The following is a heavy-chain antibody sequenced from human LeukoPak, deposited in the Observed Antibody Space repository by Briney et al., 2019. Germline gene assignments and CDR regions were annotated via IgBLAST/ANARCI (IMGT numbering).Heavy chain of an antibody. Sequence: EASVKVSCKASGYTFTAYYIHWVRQAPGQGLEWMGWIKPNSGGTKYAQNFQGRVTLTKDTSINTAYMELSRLRSDDTAIYYCTRDSLPGIIASIFDSWGQGTLVTVSS. J-gene: IGHJ4*02. CDR3: TRDSLPGIIASIFDS. D-gene: IGHD3-10*01. V-gene: IGHV1-2*02. CDR1: GYTFTAYY. CDR2: IKPNSGGT.